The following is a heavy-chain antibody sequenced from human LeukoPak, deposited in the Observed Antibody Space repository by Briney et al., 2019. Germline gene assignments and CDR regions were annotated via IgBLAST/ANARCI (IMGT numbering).Heavy chain of an antibody. CDR2: IYYSGST. V-gene: IGHV4-59*01. CDR1: GGSISSYY. Sequence: SETLSLTCTVSGGSISSYYWSWIRQPPGKGLEWIGYIYYSGSTNYNPSLKSRVTISVHTSKNQFSLKLSSVTAADTAVYYCAGSARRVGAYDYWGQGTLVTVSS. J-gene: IGHJ4*02. CDR3: AGSARRVGAYDY. D-gene: IGHD1-26*01.